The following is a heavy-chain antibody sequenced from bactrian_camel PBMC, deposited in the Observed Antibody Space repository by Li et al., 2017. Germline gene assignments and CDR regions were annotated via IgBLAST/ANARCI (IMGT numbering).Heavy chain of an antibody. V-gene: IGHV3S1*01. Sequence: HVQLVESGGGLVQPGGSLRLSCAASGFTFSSYWMYWVRQAPGKGLEWVSAINSGGGSTYYGDYVQGRFTISRDNAKNTLYLQLNSLKTEDTAMYYCTKARAFYVNEYEAPFGAWGQGTQVTVS. CDR3: TKARAFYVNEYEAPFGA. CDR2: INSGGGST. D-gene: IGHD4*01. J-gene: IGHJ6*01. CDR1: GFTFSSYW.